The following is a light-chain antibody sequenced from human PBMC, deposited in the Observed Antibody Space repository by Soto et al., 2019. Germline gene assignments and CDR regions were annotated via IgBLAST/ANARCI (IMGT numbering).Light chain of an antibody. CDR2: WAS. CDR3: QQYYSSPLT. CDR1: QSVLYSSNNKNY. J-gene: IGKJ4*01. V-gene: IGKV4-1*01. Sequence: DIVMTQSPDSLAVSLGERATINCNSSQSVLYSSNNKNYLAWYQQKPGQPPKLLIYWASTRESGVPVRFSGSGSGTDFTLTISSLQAEDVAVYYCQQYYSSPLTFGGGTKVDI.